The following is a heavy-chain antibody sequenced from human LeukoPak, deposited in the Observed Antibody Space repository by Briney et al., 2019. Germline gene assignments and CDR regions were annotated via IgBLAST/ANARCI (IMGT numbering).Heavy chain of an antibody. V-gene: IGHV3-23*01. CDR1: GFTFSSYA. D-gene: IGHD2-15*01. CDR2: ISGSGGST. Sequence: GGSLRLSCAASGFTFSSYAMSWVRQAPGKGLEWVSGISGSGGSTYYADSVKGRFTISRDNSKNTLYLQMSSLRVEDTAVYYCAKDRRYCSGGSCYDGDYYFDYWGQGTLVTVSS. CDR3: AKDRRYCSGGSCYDGDYYFDY. J-gene: IGHJ4*02.